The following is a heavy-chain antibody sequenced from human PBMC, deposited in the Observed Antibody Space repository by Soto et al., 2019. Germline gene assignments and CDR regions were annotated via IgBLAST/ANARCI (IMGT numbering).Heavy chain of an antibody. CDR3: ARVPDY. D-gene: IGHD2-2*01. Sequence: PSETLSLTCTVSGASISSGSHYWSWIRQPPGKGLEWIGYIYHTGSTNYNPSLNSRVTMSVDTSKNQFSLKLNSVTAADTAVYYCARVPDYWGQGTLVTVSS. V-gene: IGHV4-61*01. CDR2: IYHTGST. CDR1: GASISSGSHY. J-gene: IGHJ4*02.